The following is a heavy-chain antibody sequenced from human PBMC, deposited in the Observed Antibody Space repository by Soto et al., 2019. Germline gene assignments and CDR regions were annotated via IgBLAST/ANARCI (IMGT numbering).Heavy chain of an antibody. D-gene: IGHD3-16*01. CDR2: ISYDGNYI. J-gene: IGHJ6*02. Sequence: QVHLVESGGGVVHPGASLRLSCEASGFDFSSYAMHWVRQAPGKGLEWVGVISYDGNYIYYADSVKGRFTISRDNSKNTLYVQVNSLRPEDTAVYYCAKGILSATIGPYAMDVWGQGTTVTVSS. CDR3: AKGILSATIGPYAMDV. CDR1: GFDFSSYA. V-gene: IGHV3-30*18.